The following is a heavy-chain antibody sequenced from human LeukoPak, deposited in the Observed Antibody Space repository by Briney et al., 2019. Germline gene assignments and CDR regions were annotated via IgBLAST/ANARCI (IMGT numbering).Heavy chain of an antibody. J-gene: IGHJ4*02. D-gene: IGHD2-15*01. V-gene: IGHV3-7*01. CDR2: INQGGSGK. Sequence: PGGSLRLSCAVSGFTFSSNWMSWLRQAPGKGLEWVTNINQGGSGKYYVDSVKGRFTIPRDNAKNSLYLQMNSLRAEDTAVYYCARPSCGGGICYDYWGQGTLVTVS. CDR1: GFTFSSNW. CDR3: ARPSCGGGICYDY.